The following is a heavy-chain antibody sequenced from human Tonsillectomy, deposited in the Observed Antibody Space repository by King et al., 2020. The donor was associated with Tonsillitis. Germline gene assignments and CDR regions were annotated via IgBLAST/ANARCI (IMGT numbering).Heavy chain of an antibody. Sequence: QLVQSGAEVKKPGASVKVSCKASGYTFTNYGISWVRQAPGQGLEWMGWISAYNGNTNYAQKLQVRVTMTTDTSTRTAYMELRSLRSGDTAGYYCARQSSSYGPDAFDIWGQGTMVTVSS. CDR1: GYTFTNYG. V-gene: IGHV1-18*01. D-gene: IGHD5-18*01. J-gene: IGHJ3*02. CDR2: ISAYNGNT. CDR3: ARQSSSYGPDAFDI.